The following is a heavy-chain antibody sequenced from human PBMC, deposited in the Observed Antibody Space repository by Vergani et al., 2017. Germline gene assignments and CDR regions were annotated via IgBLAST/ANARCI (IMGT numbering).Heavy chain of an antibody. CDR2: IYYSGST. V-gene: IGHV4-39*01. CDR1: GGSISSSSYY. D-gene: IGHD5-12*01. CDR3: ATDGGYVDYYGMDV. J-gene: IGHJ6*02. Sequence: QLQLQESGPGLVKPSETLSLTCTVSGGSISSSSYYWGWIRQPPGKGLEWIGSIYYSGSTYYNPSLKSRVTISVDTSKNQFSLKLSSVTAADTAVYYCATDGGYVDYYGMDVWGQGTTVTVSS.